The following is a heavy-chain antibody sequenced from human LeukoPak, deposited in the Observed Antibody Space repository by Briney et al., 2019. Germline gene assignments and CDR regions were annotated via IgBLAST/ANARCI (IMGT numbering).Heavy chain of an antibody. CDR3: ARALYRQRVVVVNAKNYWYFDL. CDR2: IKQDGNEK. J-gene: IGHJ2*01. D-gene: IGHD2-21*01. Sequence: GGSLRLSCAASGFTFISYWMSWVRQASGKGVEWVANIKQDGNEKYYVGSVKGRFTISRDNAKNSLYLQMNSPRAEDTAVYYCARALYRQRVVVVNAKNYWYFDLWGRGTLVTVSS. V-gene: IGHV3-7*01. CDR1: GFTFISYW.